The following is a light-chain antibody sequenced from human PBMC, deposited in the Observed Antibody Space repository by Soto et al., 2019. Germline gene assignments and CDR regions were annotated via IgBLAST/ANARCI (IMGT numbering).Light chain of an antibody. CDR3: QSYDNSLSGWV. CDR1: SSNIGAGYD. V-gene: IGLV1-40*01. CDR2: GNN. Sequence: QAVVTQPPSVSGAPGQRVTISCTGSSSNIGAGYDVHWYQHLPGTAPKLLIYGNNNRPSGVPDRFSGSKSGTSASLAITGLQAEDEADYYCQSYDNSLSGWVFGGGTKRTVL. J-gene: IGLJ3*02.